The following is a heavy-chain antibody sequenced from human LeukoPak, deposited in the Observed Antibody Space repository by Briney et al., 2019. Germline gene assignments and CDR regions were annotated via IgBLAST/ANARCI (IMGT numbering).Heavy chain of an antibody. Sequence: PGGSLRLSCAASGFTFSSYGMHWVRQAPGKGLEWVAVIRYDGSNKYYADSVKGRFTISRDNSKNTLYLQKNSLRAEDTAVYYCAKPYYYDSSGYPPDAFDIWGQGTMVTVSS. CDR1: GFTFSSYG. V-gene: IGHV3-30*02. CDR2: IRYDGSNK. J-gene: IGHJ3*02. CDR3: AKPYYYDSSGYPPDAFDI. D-gene: IGHD3-22*01.